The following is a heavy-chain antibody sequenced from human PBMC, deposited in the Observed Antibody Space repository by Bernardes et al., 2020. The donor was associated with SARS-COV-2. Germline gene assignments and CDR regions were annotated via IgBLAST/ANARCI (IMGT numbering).Heavy chain of an antibody. V-gene: IGHV1-18*04. Sequence: ASVKVSCNSSGYTFMHYGFSWVRQAPGLGLEWMGCVSGQNGNKNYAQKFQGRVTMTRDTSTSTVFMELRNLRSDDTAVYYCARATYAWGSHPVGYAFDLWGQGTGVTVSS. CDR3: ARATYAWGSHPVGYAFDL. CDR1: GYTFMHYG. CDR2: VSGQNGNK. J-gene: IGHJ3*01. D-gene: IGHD2-2*01.